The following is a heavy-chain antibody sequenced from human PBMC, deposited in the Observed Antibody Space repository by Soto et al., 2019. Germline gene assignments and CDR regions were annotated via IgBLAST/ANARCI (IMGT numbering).Heavy chain of an antibody. D-gene: IGHD2-15*01. CDR2: INAGNGNT. V-gene: IGHV1-3*01. J-gene: IGHJ6*03. CDR3: AREIVVVVAATFSYYYYMDV. CDR1: GYTFTSYA. Sequence: QVQLVQSGAEVKKPGASVKVSCKASGYTFTSYAMHWVRQAPGQRLEWMGWINAGNGNTKYSQKFRGRVTITRDTSASTAYMELSSLRSEDTAVYYCAREIVVVVAATFSYYYYMDVWGKGTTVTVSS.